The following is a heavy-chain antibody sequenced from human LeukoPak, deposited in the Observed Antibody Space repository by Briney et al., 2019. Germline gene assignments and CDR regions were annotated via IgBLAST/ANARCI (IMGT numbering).Heavy chain of an antibody. J-gene: IGHJ4*02. V-gene: IGHV3-73*01. CDR2: IRSSANSYAT. Sequence: VGSLRLSCAASGFTFSGSAMHWVRQASGKGLEWVGRIRSSANSYATAYAASVKGRFTISRDDSKNTAYLQMNSLTTEDTAVYYCTRDILDGYNVDYWGQGTLVTVSS. CDR1: GFTFSGSA. D-gene: IGHD5-24*01. CDR3: TRDILDGYNVDY.